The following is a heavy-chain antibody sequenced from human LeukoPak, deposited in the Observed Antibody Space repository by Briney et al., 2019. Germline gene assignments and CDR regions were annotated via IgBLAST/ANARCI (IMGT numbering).Heavy chain of an antibody. CDR2: IYYSGST. CDR3: XXXXIYCSSTSCHDY. V-gene: IGHV4-39*01. Sequence: PSETLSLTCTVSGGSISSSSYYWGWIRQPPGKGLEWIGSIYYSGSTYYNPSLKSRVTISVDTSKNQFSLKLSSVTAADTAVYYXXXXXIYCSSTSCHDYWGQGTLVTVSS. D-gene: IGHD2-2*01. J-gene: IGHJ4*02. CDR1: GGSISSSSYY.